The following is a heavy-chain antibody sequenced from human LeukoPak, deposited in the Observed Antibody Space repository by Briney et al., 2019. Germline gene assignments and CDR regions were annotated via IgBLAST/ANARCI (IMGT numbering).Heavy chain of an antibody. CDR3: ARGGPYSSGWYYSDY. V-gene: IGHV1-3*01. J-gene: IGHJ4*02. CDR2: INAGNGNT. CDR1: GYTFTSYA. D-gene: IGHD6-19*01. Sequence: ASVTVSCKASGYTFTSYALHWVRQAPGQRLEWMGWINAGNGNTKYSQKFQGRVTITRDTSASTAYMELSSLRSEDTAVYYCARGGPYSSGWYYSDYWGQGTLVTVSS.